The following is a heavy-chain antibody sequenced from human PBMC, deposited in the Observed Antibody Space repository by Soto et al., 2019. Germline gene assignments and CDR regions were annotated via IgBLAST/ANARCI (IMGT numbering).Heavy chain of an antibody. Sequence: GGSLRLSCAASGFTFSNYAMSWVRQAPGKGLEWVSAISGSGTSTYFADSVKGRFTISRDNPENTLYLQMNSLRAEDTAVYYCAKDSSGGGYYYYGMDVWGQGTTVTSP. J-gene: IGHJ6*02. V-gene: IGHV3-23*01. CDR1: GFTFSNYA. D-gene: IGHD3-22*01. CDR2: ISGSGTST. CDR3: AKDSSGGGYYYYGMDV.